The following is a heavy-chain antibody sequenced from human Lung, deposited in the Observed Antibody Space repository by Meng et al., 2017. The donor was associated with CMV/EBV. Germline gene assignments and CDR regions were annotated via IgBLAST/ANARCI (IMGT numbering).Heavy chain of an antibody. V-gene: IGHV1-46*01. CDR2: INPSGGST. Sequence: ASVXVSXXASGYTFTSYYMHWVRQAPGQGLEWMGIINPSGGSTSYAQKFQGRVTMTRDTSTSTVYMELSSLRSEDTAVYYCARLYCSSTSCYTAGYFQHWGQGXLVTVSS. CDR3: ARLYCSSTSCYTAGYFQH. CDR1: GYTFTSYY. D-gene: IGHD2-2*02. J-gene: IGHJ1*01.